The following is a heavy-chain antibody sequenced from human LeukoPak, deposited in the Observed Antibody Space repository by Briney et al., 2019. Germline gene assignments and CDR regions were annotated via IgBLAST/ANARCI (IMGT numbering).Heavy chain of an antibody. CDR1: GGSVSSGSYY. CDR3: ARYYDSSGMDNWFDP. Sequence: SETLSLTCTVSGGSVSSGSYYWSWIRQPPGKGLEWIGYIYYSGSTNYNPSLKSRVTISVDTSKNQFSLKLSSVTAADTAVYYCARYYDSSGMDNWFDPGAREPWSPSPQ. V-gene: IGHV4-61*01. J-gene: IGHJ5*02. D-gene: IGHD3-22*01. CDR2: IYYSGST.